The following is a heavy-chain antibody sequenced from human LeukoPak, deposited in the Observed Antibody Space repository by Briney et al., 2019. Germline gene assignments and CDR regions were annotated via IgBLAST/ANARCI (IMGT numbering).Heavy chain of an antibody. V-gene: IGHV3-53*01. J-gene: IGHJ3*02. CDR2: IYSAGAT. D-gene: IGHD1-26*01. Sequence: GGSLRLSCAASGFTVSDNYMSWVRQAPGKGLEWVSSIYSAGATHYAESVKGRFTISRDNSKNTLYLQMNSLRAEDMAVYYCARIEWERLGRAFDIWGQGTMVTVSS. CDR1: GFTVSDNY. CDR3: ARIEWERLGRAFDI.